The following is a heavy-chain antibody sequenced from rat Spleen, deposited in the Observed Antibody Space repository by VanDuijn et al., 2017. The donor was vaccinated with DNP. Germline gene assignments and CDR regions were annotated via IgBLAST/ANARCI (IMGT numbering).Heavy chain of an antibody. CDR2: ISPSGGST. V-gene: IGHV5-31*01. Sequence: EVQLVESGGDLVQPGRSLKLSCAASGFTFDNHWMTWIRQVPGKGLEWVASISPSGGSTYYRDSVKGRFTVSRDNAKSSLYLQMDSLRSEDTATYYCARPLITTHYFDYWGQGVMVTVSS. CDR1: GFTFDNHW. CDR3: ARPLITTHYFDY. D-gene: IGHD1-1*01. J-gene: IGHJ2*01.